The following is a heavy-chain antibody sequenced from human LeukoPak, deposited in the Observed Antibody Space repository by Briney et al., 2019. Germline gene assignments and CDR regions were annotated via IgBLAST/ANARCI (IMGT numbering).Heavy chain of an antibody. CDR2: IYYSGST. CDR1: GGSISSSSYY. V-gene: IGHV4-39*07. D-gene: IGHD3-22*01. Sequence: SETLSLTCTVSGGSISSSSYYWGWIRQPPGKELEWIGSIYYSGSTYYNPSLKSRVTISVDTSKNQFSLKLSSVTAADTAVYYCAGGYPTAGAFDIWGQGTMVTVSS. CDR3: AGGYPTAGAFDI. J-gene: IGHJ3*02.